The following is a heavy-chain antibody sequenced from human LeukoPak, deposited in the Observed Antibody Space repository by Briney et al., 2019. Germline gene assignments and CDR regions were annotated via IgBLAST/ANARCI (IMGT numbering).Heavy chain of an antibody. CDR2: INQDGSEK. D-gene: IGHD4-17*01. CDR1: GFTFSNYW. Sequence: GGSLRLPCAASGFTFSNYWMTWVRQAPGKGLEWVANINQDGSEKYYVDSVKGRFTISRDNTKNSLYLQMNSLRAEDTAVYYCARGTTVTPHPIPFDYWGQGTLVTVSS. V-gene: IGHV3-7*04. J-gene: IGHJ4*02. CDR3: ARGTTVTPHPIPFDY.